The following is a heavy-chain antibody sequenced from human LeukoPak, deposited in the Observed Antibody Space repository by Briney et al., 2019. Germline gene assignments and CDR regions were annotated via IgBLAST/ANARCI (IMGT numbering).Heavy chain of an antibody. D-gene: IGHD5-24*01. CDR2: IYTSGST. CDR1: GGSISSGSYY. J-gene: IGHJ5*02. Sequence: SETLSLTCTVSGGSISSGSYYWSWIRQPAGKGLEWIGRIYTSGSTNYNPSLKSRVTISVDTSKNQFSLKLSSVTAADTAVYYCARDDSRHRWRDGYNPAWGQGTLVTVSS. CDR3: ARDDSRHRWRDGYNPA. V-gene: IGHV4-61*02.